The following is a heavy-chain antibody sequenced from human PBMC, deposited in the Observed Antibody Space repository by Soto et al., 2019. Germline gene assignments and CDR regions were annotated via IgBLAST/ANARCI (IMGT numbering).Heavy chain of an antibody. CDR1: GYSVTSSDYY. D-gene: IGHD2-15*01. J-gene: IGHJ6*01. Sequence: SETLSLTCSVSGYSVTSSDYYRAWIRQPPGKGLEWIGGMFYSGLTYYNPPLKSRVTLSFDTSKNLFSVRLNSVTAADTAVYYCAPLSVSLSGPYGIHVWGQGTTVTVSS. V-gene: IGHV4-39*01. CDR2: MFYSGLT. CDR3: APLSVSLSGPYGIHV.